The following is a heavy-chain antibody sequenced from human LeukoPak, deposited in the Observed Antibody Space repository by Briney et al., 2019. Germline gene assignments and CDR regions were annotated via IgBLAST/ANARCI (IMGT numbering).Heavy chain of an antibody. CDR3: AKGASSGYSSDY. Sequence: GGSLRLSCAASGFTFSSYCMHWVRQAPGKGLVWVSRISSDGSSTSYAGSVKGRFTISRDNAKNTLYLQMDSLRAEDAAVYYCAKGASSGYSSDYWGQGTLVTVSS. V-gene: IGHV3-74*01. CDR2: ISSDGSST. D-gene: IGHD3-22*01. CDR1: GFTFSSYC. J-gene: IGHJ4*02.